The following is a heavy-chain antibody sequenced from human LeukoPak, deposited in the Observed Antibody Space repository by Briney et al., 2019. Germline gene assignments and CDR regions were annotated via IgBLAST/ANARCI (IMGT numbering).Heavy chain of an antibody. D-gene: IGHD4-11*01. J-gene: IGHJ4*02. CDR2: ISGSGGST. CDR3: AKEHYSNYKVLGH. Sequence: PGGSLRLSCAASGFTFSSYAMSWVRQAPGKGLEWVSTISGSGGSTYYADSVKGRFTISRDSSKNTLYLQMNSLRAEDTAVYYCAKEHYSNYKVLGHWGQGTLVTVSS. CDR1: GFTFSSYA. V-gene: IGHV3-23*01.